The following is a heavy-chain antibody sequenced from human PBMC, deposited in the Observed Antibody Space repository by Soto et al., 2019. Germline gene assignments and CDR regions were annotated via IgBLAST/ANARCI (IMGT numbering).Heavy chain of an antibody. CDR2: IKQDGSEK. J-gene: IGHJ3*02. CDR1: GFTFSSYW. V-gene: IGHV3-7*01. D-gene: IGHD6-6*01. Sequence: GGSLRLSCAASGFTFSSYWMSWVRQAPGKGLEWVANIKQDGSEKYYVDSVKGRFTISRDNAKNSLYLQMNSLRAEDTAVYYCARDGRAARPSAFDIWGQGTMVTVSS. CDR3: ARDGRAARPSAFDI.